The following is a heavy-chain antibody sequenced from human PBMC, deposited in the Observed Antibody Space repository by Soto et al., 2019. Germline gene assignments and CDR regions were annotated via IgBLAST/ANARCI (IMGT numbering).Heavy chain of an antibody. CDR1: GFTFSSYG. CDR2: IWYDGSNK. CDR3: ARDWSGMDV. D-gene: IGHD3-3*01. J-gene: IGHJ6*02. Sequence: QVQLVESGGGVVQPGRSLRLSCAASGFTFSSYGIHWVRQAPGKGLEWVAVIWYDGSNKYYADSVKGRFSISRDNSKNTVHLQMNSLTAEDTAEYHCARDWSGMDVWGQGTTVTVSS. V-gene: IGHV3-33*01.